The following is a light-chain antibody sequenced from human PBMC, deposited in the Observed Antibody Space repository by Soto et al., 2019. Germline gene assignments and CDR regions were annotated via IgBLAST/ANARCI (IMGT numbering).Light chain of an antibody. CDR3: QQYNSYST. J-gene: IGKJ1*01. CDR1: QSISSW. V-gene: IGKV1-5*01. Sequence: DIQMTQSPSTLSASVGDRVTITCRASQSISSWLAWYQQKPGKAPKLLIYDASSLESGVPSRFSGSGSGTEITLTISSLQPDDFATYYCQQYNSYSTCGQGTKVEIK. CDR2: DAS.